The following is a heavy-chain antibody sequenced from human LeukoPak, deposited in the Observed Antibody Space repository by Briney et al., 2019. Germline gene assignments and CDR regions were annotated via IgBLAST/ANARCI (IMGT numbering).Heavy chain of an antibody. CDR2: LYSGGST. Sequence: GGSLRLSCAASGFTVSSNYMSWVRQAPGKGLEWVSVLYSGGSTYYADSVKGRFTISRDNSKNTLYLQMNSLRAEDMAVYYCAKDEAAGYDYVWGSYRSGYYWGQGTLVTVSS. CDR1: GFTVSSNY. D-gene: IGHD3-16*02. V-gene: IGHV3-53*01. J-gene: IGHJ4*02. CDR3: AKDEAAGYDYVWGSYRSGYY.